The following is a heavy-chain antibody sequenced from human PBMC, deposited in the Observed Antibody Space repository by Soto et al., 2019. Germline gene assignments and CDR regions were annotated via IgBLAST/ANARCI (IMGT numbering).Heavy chain of an antibody. D-gene: IGHD4-17*01. CDR2: INAGNGNT. Sequence: GASVKVSCKASGYTFTNYAIHWVRQAPGQRLEWMGWINAGNGNTKYSQKFQGRVTITRDTSASTAYMELSSLRSEDTAVYYCARVYGDHGYYYGMDVWGQGTTVIVS. J-gene: IGHJ6*02. V-gene: IGHV1-3*01. CDR3: ARVYGDHGYYYGMDV. CDR1: GYTFTNYA.